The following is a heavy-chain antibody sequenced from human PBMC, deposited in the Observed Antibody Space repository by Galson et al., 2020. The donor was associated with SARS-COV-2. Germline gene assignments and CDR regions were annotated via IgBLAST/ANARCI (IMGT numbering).Heavy chain of an antibody. J-gene: IGHJ6*03. Sequence: SETLSLTCTVSGASISSDDYYWSWIRQSPAKGLEWIGYIYYGGNTYHNPSLKSRLTISIDASKNQFSLKVSSVTAADTAIYYCARGYCSSSGCRSVPFYYYMDVCGKGTTVTVSS. CDR2: IYYGGNT. D-gene: IGHD2-2*01. CDR3: ARGYCSSSGCRSVPFYYYMDV. CDR1: GASISSDDYY. V-gene: IGHV4-30-4*01.